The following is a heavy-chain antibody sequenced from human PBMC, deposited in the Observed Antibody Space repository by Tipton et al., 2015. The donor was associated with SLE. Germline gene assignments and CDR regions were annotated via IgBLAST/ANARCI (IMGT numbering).Heavy chain of an antibody. Sequence: LRLSCTVSGGSISIYYWSWIRQPPGKGLEWIGYIYYSGSTNYNPSLKSRVTISVDTSKNQFSLKLSSVTAADTAVYYCARYAAGFDRLDDFWSGYRYYFDYWGQGTLVTVSS. CDR2: IYYSGST. V-gene: IGHV4-59*01. D-gene: IGHD3-3*01. CDR3: ARYAAGFDRLDDFWSGYRYYFDY. CDR1: GGSISIYY. J-gene: IGHJ4*02.